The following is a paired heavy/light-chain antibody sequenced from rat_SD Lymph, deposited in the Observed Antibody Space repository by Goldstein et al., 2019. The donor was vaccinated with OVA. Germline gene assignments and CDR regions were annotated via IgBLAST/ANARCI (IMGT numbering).Light chain of an antibody. CDR1: QNVGSN. J-gene: IGKJ4*01. CDR2: KAS. CDR3: MQSNSFT. V-gene: IGKV6S10*01. Sequence: DIVMTQSPTSMSISVGDRVTMNCRASQNVGSNVDWYQQKTGQSPKLLIYKASNRDTGVPDRFTGSGSGTDFTFTISNMQAEDLAVYYCMQSNSFTFGSGTKLEMK.
Heavy chain of an antibody. CDR3: TRQGLPGYNDWFAY. J-gene: IGHJ3*01. CDR1: GFTFSNSY. CDR2: ISTSGSRT. V-gene: IGHV5-25*01. D-gene: IGHD1-4*01. Sequence: EVQLVESGGGLVQPGRSLKLSCAASGFTFSNSYMAWVRQAPKKGLEWVAAISTSGSRTYYPDSVKGRFTISRDNAKSSLYLQMNSLKSEDTATYYCTRQGLPGYNDWFAYWGQGTLVTVSS.